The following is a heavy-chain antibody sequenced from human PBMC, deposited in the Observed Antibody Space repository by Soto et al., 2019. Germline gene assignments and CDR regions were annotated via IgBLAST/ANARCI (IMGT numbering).Heavy chain of an antibody. Sequence: GGSLRLSCAASGFTVSSNYMSWVRQAPGKGLEWVSVIYSGGSTYYADSVKGRFTISRDNSKNTLYLQMNSLRAEDTAVYYCARDVAAAGTNNWFDPWGQGTLVTVSS. V-gene: IGHV3-66*01. CDR3: ARDVAAAGTNNWFDP. J-gene: IGHJ5*02. D-gene: IGHD6-13*01. CDR1: GFTVSSNY. CDR2: IYSGGST.